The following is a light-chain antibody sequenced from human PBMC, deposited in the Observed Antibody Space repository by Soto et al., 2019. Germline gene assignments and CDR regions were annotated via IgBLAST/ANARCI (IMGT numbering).Light chain of an antibody. V-gene: IGLV1-51*01. CDR2: DNN. CDR1: SSNIGNNY. J-gene: IGLJ2*01. CDR3: GTWDSSLSVGV. Sequence: QSVLTQPPSVSAAPGQKVTISCSGSSSNIGNNYVSWYRQLPGTAPKLLIYDNNKRPSGIPDRFSGSKSGTSATLGITGLQTGDEADYYCGTWDSSLSVGVFGGGTKVTVL.